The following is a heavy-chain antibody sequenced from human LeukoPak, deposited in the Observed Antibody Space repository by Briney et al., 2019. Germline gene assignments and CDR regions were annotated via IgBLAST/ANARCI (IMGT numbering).Heavy chain of an antibody. CDR2: IHYRGNT. J-gene: IGHJ4*02. V-gene: IGHV4-39*01. CDR1: AGSISSSSPY. CDR3: ARHLYSESYYF. D-gene: IGHD1-26*01. Sequence: PSETLSLTCTLSAGSISSSSPYWGWIRQPPGKGLEWIGSIHYRGNTYKNPSLQSRVTLSVDTSKSQFSLKLSSVTAADTSVYYCARHLYSESYYFWGPGTLVTVSS.